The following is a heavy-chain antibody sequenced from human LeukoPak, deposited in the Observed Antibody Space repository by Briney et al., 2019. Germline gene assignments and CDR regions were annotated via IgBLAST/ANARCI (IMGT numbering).Heavy chain of an antibody. Sequence: WGSLRLSSAASGFTFSSYGMHWVRQAPGKGLDCVAFIRSDGSNKYYTDSVKGRFTISRDNSKNTLYLQMNSLRAEDTAVYFCARDLSYYDSSGCYWGQGTLVTVSS. CDR3: ARDLSYYDSSGCY. V-gene: IGHV3-30*02. CDR1: GFTFSSYG. D-gene: IGHD3-22*01. J-gene: IGHJ4*02. CDR2: IRSDGSNK.